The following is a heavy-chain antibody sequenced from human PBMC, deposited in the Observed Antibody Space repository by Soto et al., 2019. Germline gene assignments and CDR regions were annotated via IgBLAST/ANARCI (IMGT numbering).Heavy chain of an antibody. Sequence: SETLSLTCTVSGGSISSGGYYWSWIRQHPGKGLEWIGYIYYSGSTYYNPSLKSRVTIPVDTSKNQFSLKLSSVTAADTAVYYCAREGRARGYYDILTGYRDDAFDIWGQGTMVTVSS. V-gene: IGHV4-31*03. CDR1: GGSISSGGYY. CDR3: AREGRARGYYDILTGYRDDAFDI. J-gene: IGHJ3*02. D-gene: IGHD3-9*01. CDR2: IYYSGST.